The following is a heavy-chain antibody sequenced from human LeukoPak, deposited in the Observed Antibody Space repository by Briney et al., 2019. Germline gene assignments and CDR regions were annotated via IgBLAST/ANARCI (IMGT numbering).Heavy chain of an antibody. CDR1: GFTSSRYW. V-gene: IGHV3-7*01. CDR3: ASTGRYSGYDSEVDY. J-gene: IGHJ4*02. Sequence: GGSLRLSCAASGFTSSRYWMKWVRQAPGKGLEWVANIKQDGSEKYYVDSVKGRFTISRDNAKNSLSLQMNSLRAEDTAVYYCASTGRYSGYDSEVDYWGQGTLVTVSS. CDR2: IKQDGSEK. D-gene: IGHD5-12*01.